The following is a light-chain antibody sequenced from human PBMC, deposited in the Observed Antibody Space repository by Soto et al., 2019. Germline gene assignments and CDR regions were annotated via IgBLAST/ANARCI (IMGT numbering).Light chain of an antibody. Sequence: DIVLTQSPLSLPVTPGEPASISCKSSQSLLHSNGYNFLNWYMQKPGQSPQFLIYLGSNRASGVPDRFSGSGSGTDFTLKISRVEADDVGVYYCMQALQTPFTFGPGTKVDIK. V-gene: IGKV2-28*01. CDR3: MQALQTPFT. CDR1: QSLLHSNGYNF. J-gene: IGKJ3*01. CDR2: LGS.